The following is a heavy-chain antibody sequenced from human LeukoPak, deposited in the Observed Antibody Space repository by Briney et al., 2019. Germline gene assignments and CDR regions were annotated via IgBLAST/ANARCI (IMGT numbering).Heavy chain of an antibody. V-gene: IGHV3-23*01. CDR2: ISAGGDLT. CDR3: ARSVGASIRKNLYFDY. CDR1: RFSFSAYP. J-gene: IGHJ4*02. D-gene: IGHD1-26*01. Sequence: QPGGSLRLSCAASRFSFSAYPMGWVRRAPGRGLEWVSGISAGGDLTFHADPVKGRFTISRDNSKNTLYLQMNSLRADDTAVYYCARSVGASIRKNLYFDYWGQGTLVTVSS.